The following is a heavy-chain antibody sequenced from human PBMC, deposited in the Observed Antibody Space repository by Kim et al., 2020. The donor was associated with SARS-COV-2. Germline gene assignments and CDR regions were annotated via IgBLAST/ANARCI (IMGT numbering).Heavy chain of an antibody. D-gene: IGHD4-17*01. CDR2: IYYSGST. Sequence: SETLSLTCTVSGGSISSGGYYWSWIRQHPGKGLEWIGYIYYSGSTYYNPSLKSRVTISVDTSKNQFSLKLSSVTAADTAVYYCARDQNGDYVPRKGIWDYYYGMDVWGQGTTVTVSS. CDR1: GGSISSGGYY. J-gene: IGHJ6*02. CDR3: ARDQNGDYVPRKGIWDYYYGMDV. V-gene: IGHV4-31*03.